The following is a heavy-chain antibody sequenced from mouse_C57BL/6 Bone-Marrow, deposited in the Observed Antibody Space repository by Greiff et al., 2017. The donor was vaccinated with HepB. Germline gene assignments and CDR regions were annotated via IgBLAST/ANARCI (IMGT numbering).Heavy chain of an antibody. D-gene: IGHD1-1*01. CDR1: GFNIKDDY. V-gene: IGHV14-4*01. CDR3: TTDCYARGGYFDV. Sequence: EVQLQQSGAELVRPGASVKLSCTASGFNIKDDYMHWVKQRPEQGLEWIGWIDPENGDTEYASKFQGKATITADTSSNTAYLQLSSLTSEDTAVYYCTTDCYARGGYFDVWGTGTTVTVSS. CDR2: IDPENGDT. J-gene: IGHJ1*03.